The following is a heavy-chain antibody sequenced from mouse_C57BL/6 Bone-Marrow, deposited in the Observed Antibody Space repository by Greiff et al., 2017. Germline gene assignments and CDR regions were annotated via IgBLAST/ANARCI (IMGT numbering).Heavy chain of an antibody. CDR2: INPNNGGT. V-gene: IGHV1-22*01. Sequence: EVQLQQSGPELVKPGASVRMSCKASGYTFTDYNMHWVKQSHGKSLEWIGYINPNNGGTSYNQQFKGKATLTVNKSSSTAYMELRSLTSEDSAVYYCANDLLWLRRYYYAMDYWGQGTSVTVSS. J-gene: IGHJ4*01. CDR1: GYTFTDYN. CDR3: ANDLLWLRRYYYAMDY. D-gene: IGHD2-2*01.